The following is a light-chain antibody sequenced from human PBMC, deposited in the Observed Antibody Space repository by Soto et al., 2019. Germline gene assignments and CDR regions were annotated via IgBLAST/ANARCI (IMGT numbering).Light chain of an antibody. Sequence: EIVLTQSPLSLPVTPGEPASISCRSSQSLLHSNGYNYVDWYQQKPGQAPRLLIYGASIRATGIPARFSGSGSGTDFTLTISSLEPEDFAVYYCQQRSNWPPWTFGQGTKV. CDR2: GAS. CDR3: QQRSNWPPWT. CDR1: QSLLHSNGYNY. J-gene: IGKJ1*01. V-gene: IGKV3-11*01.